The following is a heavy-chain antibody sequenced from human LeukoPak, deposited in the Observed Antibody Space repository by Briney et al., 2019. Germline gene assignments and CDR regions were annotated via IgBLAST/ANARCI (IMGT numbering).Heavy chain of an antibody. J-gene: IGHJ4*02. D-gene: IGHD5-18*01. CDR3: ARDPVDTAMVPINFDY. CDR1: GGTFSSYA. Sequence: ASVKVSCKASGGTFSSYAISWVRQAPGQGLEWMGGIIPIFGTANYAQKFQGRVTITADESTSTAYMELSSLRSEDTAVYYRARDPVDTAMVPINFDYWGQGTLVTVSS. V-gene: IGHV1-69*13. CDR2: IIPIFGTA.